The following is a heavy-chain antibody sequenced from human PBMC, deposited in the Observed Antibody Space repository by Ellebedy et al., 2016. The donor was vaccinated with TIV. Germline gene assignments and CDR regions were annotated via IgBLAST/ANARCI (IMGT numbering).Heavy chain of an antibody. D-gene: IGHD3-9*01. CDR1: GYSFTSYW. CDR3: ARPILTGYYLPGYFDY. V-gene: IGHV5-51*01. CDR2: IYPGDSDT. Sequence: GGSLRLSXKGSGYSFTSYWIGWVRQMPGKGLEWMGIIYPGDSDTRYSPSFQGQVTISADKSISTAYLQWSSLKASDTAMYYCARPILTGYYLPGYFDYWGQGTLVTVSS. J-gene: IGHJ4*02.